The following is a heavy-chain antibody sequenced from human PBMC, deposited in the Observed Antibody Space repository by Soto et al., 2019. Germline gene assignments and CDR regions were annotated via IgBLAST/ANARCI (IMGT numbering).Heavy chain of an antibody. CDR2: IDPSDSYT. D-gene: IGHD2-2*01. Sequence: GESLKISCKGSGHSFTSYWISWVRQMPGKGLEWMGRIDPSDSYTNYSPSFQGHVTISADKSISTAYLQWSSLKASDTAMYYCASTRDYYYGMDVWGQGTTVTVSS. CDR1: GHSFTSYW. V-gene: IGHV5-10-1*01. J-gene: IGHJ6*02. CDR3: ASTRDYYYGMDV.